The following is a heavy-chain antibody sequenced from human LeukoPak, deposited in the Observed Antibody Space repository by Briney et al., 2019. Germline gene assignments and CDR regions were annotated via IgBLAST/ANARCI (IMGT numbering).Heavy chain of an antibody. CDR2: IYSGGST. CDR3: ARDKGTVGATRAYYYYMDV. J-gene: IGHJ6*03. V-gene: IGHV3-53*01. D-gene: IGHD1-26*01. CDR1: GFTVSSNY. Sequence: PGGSLRLSCAASGFTVSSNYMSWVRQAPGKGLERVSVIYSGGSTYYADSVKGRFTISRDNSKNTLYLQMNSLRAEDTAVYYCARDKGTVGATRAYYYYMDVWGKGTTVTVSS.